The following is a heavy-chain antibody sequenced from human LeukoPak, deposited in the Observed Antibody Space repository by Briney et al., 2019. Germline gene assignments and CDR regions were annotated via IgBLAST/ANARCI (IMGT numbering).Heavy chain of an antibody. CDR1: GFTFSSYG. V-gene: IGHV3-30*18. Sequence: GRSLRLSCAASGFTFSSYGMHWVRQAPGKGLEWVAVISYDGSNKYYADSVKGRFTISRDNSKNTLYLQMNSLRAEDTAVYYCAKDRSSSWPTTFDYWGQGTLVTVSS. J-gene: IGHJ4*02. D-gene: IGHD6-13*01. CDR2: ISYDGSNK. CDR3: AKDRSSSWPTTFDY.